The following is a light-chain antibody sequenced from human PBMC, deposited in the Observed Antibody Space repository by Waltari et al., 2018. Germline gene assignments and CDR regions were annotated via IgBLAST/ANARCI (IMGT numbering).Light chain of an antibody. V-gene: IGKV1-9*01. CDR1: QGINTF. Sequence: DIQLTQSPSFLSASVGVRVTITCRASQGINTFLAWYQHKPGQAPNLLIYSASTLQSGVPSRFSGSGSGTDFTLTISGLQPEDYATYYCLQVNSYPHTFGQGTKLEIK. CDR2: SAS. CDR3: LQVNSYPHT. J-gene: IGKJ2*01.